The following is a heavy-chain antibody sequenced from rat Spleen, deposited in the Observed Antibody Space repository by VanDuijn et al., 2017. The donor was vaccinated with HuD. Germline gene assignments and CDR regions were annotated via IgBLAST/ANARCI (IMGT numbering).Heavy chain of an antibody. Sequence: EVQLVESGGGLVQPGRSLKLSCAVSGFTFRNYDMAWLRQAPTKGLEWVASISTGGGDTYYRDSVKGRFTISRDDEESTLYLQMDSLRSEDTATYFCARLGGLRNWFAYWGQGTLVTVSS. CDR3: ARLGGLRNWFAY. D-gene: IGHD4-3*01. V-gene: IGHV5-25*01. CDR2: ISTGGGDT. J-gene: IGHJ3*01. CDR1: GFTFRNYD.